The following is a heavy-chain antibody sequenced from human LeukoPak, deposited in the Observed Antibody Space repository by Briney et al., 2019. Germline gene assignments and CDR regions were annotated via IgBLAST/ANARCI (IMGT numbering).Heavy chain of an antibody. CDR1: GFTFSSYW. J-gene: IGHJ6*02. CDR2: INSDGSST. Sequence: PGGSLRLSCAASGFTFSSYWMHWVRQAPGKGLVWVSRINSDGSSTSYADSVKGRFTISRDNAKNTQYLQMNSLRAEDTAVYYCARDRDIVATLYYYGMDVWGQGTTVTVSS. D-gene: IGHD5-12*01. CDR3: ARDRDIVATLYYYGMDV. V-gene: IGHV3-74*01.